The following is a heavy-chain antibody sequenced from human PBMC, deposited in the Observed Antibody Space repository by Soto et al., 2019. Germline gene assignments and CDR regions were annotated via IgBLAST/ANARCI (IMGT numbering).Heavy chain of an antibody. J-gene: IGHJ6*02. Sequence: PSETLSLTCTVSGGSISSSSYYWGWIRQPPGKGLEWIGSIFYSGSTYYNPSLKSRVTISVDTSKNQFSLKLSSVTAADTAVYYCARCPLLYLDSHYYGMDVWGQGTTVTVSS. D-gene: IGHD3-9*01. CDR2: IFYSGST. CDR1: GGSISSSSYY. CDR3: ARCPLLYLDSHYYGMDV. V-gene: IGHV4-39*07.